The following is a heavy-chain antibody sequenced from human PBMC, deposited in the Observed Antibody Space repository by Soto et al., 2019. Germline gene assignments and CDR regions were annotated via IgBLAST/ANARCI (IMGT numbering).Heavy chain of an antibody. V-gene: IGHV3-23*01. J-gene: IGHJ4*02. CDR3: AKDPNGDYVGAFDS. Sequence: EVQLLESGGGLVQPGGSLRLSCTASGFSFSNYAVTWVRQAPGKGLEWVSSIGGDTSYTYYADSVKGRCTISRDKSKNTVFLQMNSLRADATAVYHCAKDPNGDYVGAFDSWGQGTLVTVSS. CDR2: IGGDTSYT. D-gene: IGHD4-17*01. CDR1: GFSFSNYA.